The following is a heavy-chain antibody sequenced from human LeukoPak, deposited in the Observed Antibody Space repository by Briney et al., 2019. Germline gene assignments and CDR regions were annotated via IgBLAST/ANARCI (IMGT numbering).Heavy chain of an antibody. CDR2: IYHSGNT. D-gene: IGHD3-10*01. J-gene: IGHJ4*02. V-gene: IGHV4-38-2*02. CDR1: GYSISSGHY. Sequence: SETLPLTCTVSGYSISSGHYWGWIRQPPGKGLEWIGSIYHSGNTYYNPSLKSRVTISVDTSKNQFSLRLRSVTAADTAVYYCARVGAGYYFDHWGQGSLVTVSS. CDR3: ARVGAGYYFDH.